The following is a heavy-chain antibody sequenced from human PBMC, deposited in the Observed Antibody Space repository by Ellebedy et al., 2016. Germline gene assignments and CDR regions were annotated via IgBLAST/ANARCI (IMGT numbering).Heavy chain of an antibody. J-gene: IGHJ4*02. V-gene: IGHV1-3*01. CDR2: LNAANGDT. D-gene: IGHD1-1*01. CDR3: ARTGTTLSDY. Sequence: ASVKVSCKTSGYTFTRYAMYWVRQAPGQGLEWMGWLNAANGDTKYSQKFQGRVTITWDTSASTAYMELSSLRSEDTAVYYCARTGTTLSDYWGQGTLVTVSS. CDR1: GYTFTRYA.